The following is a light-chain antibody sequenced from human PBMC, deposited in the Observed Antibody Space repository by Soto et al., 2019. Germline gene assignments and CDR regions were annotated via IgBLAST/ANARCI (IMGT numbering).Light chain of an antibody. CDR1: QSLSGNY. V-gene: IGKV3-20*01. CDR3: HHYGSSPYT. J-gene: IGKJ2*01. Sequence: EIVLTQSPGTLSLSPGERATLSCRASQSLSGNYLAWYHQKPGQALSLLIFGVSSRATGIPDRFSGSGSGTDFNLTINRLEPEDFAVYYCHHYGSSPYTFGLGTKLEIK. CDR2: GVS.